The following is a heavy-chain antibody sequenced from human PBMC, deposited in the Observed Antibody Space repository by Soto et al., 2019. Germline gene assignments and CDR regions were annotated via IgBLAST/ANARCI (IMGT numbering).Heavy chain of an antibody. D-gene: IGHD3-22*01. CDR2: IIPIFGTA. J-gene: IGHJ6*02. CDR1: GGTFSSYA. CDR3: ALTPNYYGIIGYNSWNYCMYV. V-gene: IGHV1-69*12. Sequence: QVQLVQSGAEVKKPGSSVKVSCKASGGTFSSYAISWVRQAPGQGLEWMGGIIPIFGTANYAQKFQGRVTIPAYYSTFTAHMELSSLRSEFTAVYYCALTPNYYGIIGYNSWNYCMYVWCQVTTVTVSS.